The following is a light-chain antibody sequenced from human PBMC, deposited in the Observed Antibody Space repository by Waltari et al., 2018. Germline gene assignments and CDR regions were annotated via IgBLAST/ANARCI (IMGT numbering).Light chain of an antibody. J-gene: IGLJ3*02. V-gene: IGLV2-23*01. CDR1: SSDVGSYNL. Sequence: QSALTQPASVSGSPGQSIPISCTGTSSDVGSYNLVPWYQQHPGKAPKLMIYEGSKRPSGVSNRFSGSKSGNTASLTISGLQAEDEADYYCCSYAGSSTSVFGGGTKLTVL. CDR3: CSYAGSSTSV. CDR2: EGS.